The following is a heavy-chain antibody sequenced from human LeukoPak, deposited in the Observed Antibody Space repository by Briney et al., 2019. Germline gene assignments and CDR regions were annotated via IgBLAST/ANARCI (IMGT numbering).Heavy chain of an antibody. CDR3: ARLPGHKYSGSYSSDY. V-gene: IGHV5-51*01. CDR2: IYPGDSDT. J-gene: IGHJ4*02. D-gene: IGHD1-26*01. Sequence: GESLKISCKGSGYSFTSYWIGWVRQMPGKGLEWMGIIYPGDSDTRYSPSFQGQVTISADKSISTAYLQWSSLKASDTAMYYCARLPGHKYSGSYSSDYWGQGTLVTVSS. CDR1: GYSFTSYW.